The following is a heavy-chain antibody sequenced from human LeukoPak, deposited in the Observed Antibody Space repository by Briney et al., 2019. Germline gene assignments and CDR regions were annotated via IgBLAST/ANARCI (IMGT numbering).Heavy chain of an antibody. CDR2: TYYRSKWYN. J-gene: IGHJ4*02. D-gene: IGHD6-19*01. CDR3: ARGAAVAGRPFEY. Sequence: SQTLSLTCAISGDSVPSNMATWNWIRQSPSRGLEWLGRTYYRSKWYNDYAVSVKSRITFNPDTSRNQFSLQLNSVTPEDTAVYFCARGAAVAGRPFEYWGQGVLVTVSS. CDR1: GDSVPSNMAT. V-gene: IGHV6-1*01.